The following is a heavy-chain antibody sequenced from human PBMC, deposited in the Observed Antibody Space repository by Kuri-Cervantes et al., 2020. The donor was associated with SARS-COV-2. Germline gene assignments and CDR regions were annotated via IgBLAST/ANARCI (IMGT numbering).Heavy chain of an antibody. CDR1: GFTFNNYA. V-gene: IGHV3-33*08. CDR2: IWYDGSNK. D-gene: IGHD2-2*01. Sequence: GESLKISCSASGFTFNNYAMHWVRQAPGKGLEWVAVIWYDGSNKYYADSVKGRFTISRDNSKYTLYLQMNSLRAEDTAVYYCARDLVPAAMLDYWGQGTLVTVSS. CDR3: ARDLVPAAMLDY. J-gene: IGHJ4*02.